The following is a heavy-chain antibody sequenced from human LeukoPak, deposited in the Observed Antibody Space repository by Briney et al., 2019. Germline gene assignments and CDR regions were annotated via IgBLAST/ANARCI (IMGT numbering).Heavy chain of an antibody. CDR1: GFTFSTYT. CDR3: ARQDVAWNDVYWFDP. CDR2: ISSSGNAI. Sequence: PGGSLRLSCAASGFTFSTYTMNWVRQAPGKGLEWVSSISSSGNAINYADSVKGRFTISRDNANNSLYLQMSSLRAEDTAVYYCARQDVAWNDVYWFDPWGQGTLVTVSS. J-gene: IGHJ5*02. V-gene: IGHV3-21*01. D-gene: IGHD1-1*01.